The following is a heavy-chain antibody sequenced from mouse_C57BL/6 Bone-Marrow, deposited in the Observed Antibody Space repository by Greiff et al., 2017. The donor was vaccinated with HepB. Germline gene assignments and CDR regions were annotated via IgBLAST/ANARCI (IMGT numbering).Heavy chain of an antibody. V-gene: IGHV1-58*01. CDR2: IYIGNGYT. CDR1: GYTFTSYG. J-gene: IGHJ4*01. Sequence: VHVKQSGAELVRPGSSVKMSCKTSGYTFTSYGINWVKQRPGQGLEWIGYIYIGNGYTEYNEKFKGKATLTSDTSSSTAYMQLSSLTSEDSAIYFCARHYDYDGGYAMDYWGQGTSVTVSS. D-gene: IGHD2-4*01. CDR3: ARHYDYDGGYAMDY.